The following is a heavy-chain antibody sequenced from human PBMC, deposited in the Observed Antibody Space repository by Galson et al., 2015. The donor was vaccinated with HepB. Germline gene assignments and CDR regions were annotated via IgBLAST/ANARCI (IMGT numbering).Heavy chain of an antibody. J-gene: IGHJ4*02. V-gene: IGHV3-23*01. CDR1: GFTFSSLG. CDR2: IGVRGTT. Sequence: SLRLSCAASGFTFSSLGMTWVRQAPGKGLECVSAIGVRGTTDYSDSVKGWFIISSDNSTNMLYLQMNNLRAEDTAVYYCAKGTTDIDYWGQGTLVTVSS. CDR3: AKGTTDIDY. D-gene: IGHD1-1*01.